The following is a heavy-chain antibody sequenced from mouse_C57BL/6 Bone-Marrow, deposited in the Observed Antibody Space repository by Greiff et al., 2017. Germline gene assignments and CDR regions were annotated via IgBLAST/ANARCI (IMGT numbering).Heavy chain of an antibody. Sequence: VQLQQSGAELVRPGASVKLSCTASGFNIKDDYMHWVKQRPEQGLEWIGWIDPENGDTEYASKFQGSATITADTSSKTAYLQLSSLTSEDTAVYYCTTRLYYFDYWGQGTTLTVSS. CDR2: IDPENGDT. J-gene: IGHJ2*01. V-gene: IGHV14-4*01. CDR3: TTRLYYFDY. CDR1: GFNIKDDY.